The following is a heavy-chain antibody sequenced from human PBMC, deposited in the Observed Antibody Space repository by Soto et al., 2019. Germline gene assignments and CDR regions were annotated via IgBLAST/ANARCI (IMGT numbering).Heavy chain of an antibody. D-gene: IGHD3-10*01. J-gene: IGHJ5*02. CDR3: AKDIRGVNHDWLDP. CDR2: ISGSGGST. Sequence: PGGSLRLSCAASGFTFSSYAMSWVRQAPGKGLEWVSAISGSGGSTYYADSVKGRFTISRDNSKNTLYLQMNSLGAEDTAVYYCAKDIRGVNHDWLDPWGQGTLVTVYS. CDR1: GFTFSSYA. V-gene: IGHV3-23*01.